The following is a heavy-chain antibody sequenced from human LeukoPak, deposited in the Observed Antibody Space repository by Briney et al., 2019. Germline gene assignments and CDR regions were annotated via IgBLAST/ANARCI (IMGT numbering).Heavy chain of an antibody. Sequence: SETLSLTCAVYGGSFSGYYWSWIRQPPGKGLEWIGEINHSGSTNYNPSLKSRVTISVDTSKNQFSLKLSSVTAADTAVYYCARGRLLMVTTVVTRSRWYFDLWGRGTLVTVSS. V-gene: IGHV4-34*01. CDR2: INHSGST. J-gene: IGHJ2*01. D-gene: IGHD4-23*01. CDR1: GGSFSGYY. CDR3: ARGRLLMVTTVVTRSRWYFDL.